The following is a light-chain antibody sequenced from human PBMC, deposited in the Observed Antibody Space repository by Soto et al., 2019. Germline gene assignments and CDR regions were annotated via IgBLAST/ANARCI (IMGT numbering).Light chain of an antibody. CDR3: SSYTSSSTPVV. Sequence: QSALTQPASVSGSPGQSITISCTGTSSDVGGYNYVSWYQQHPGKAPKLVIYEVSNLPSGVSNRFSGSKSGNTASLTISGLQAEDEADYYCSSYTSSSTPVVFGGGTKLTVL. CDR1: SSDVGGYNY. J-gene: IGLJ2*01. CDR2: EVS. V-gene: IGLV2-14*01.